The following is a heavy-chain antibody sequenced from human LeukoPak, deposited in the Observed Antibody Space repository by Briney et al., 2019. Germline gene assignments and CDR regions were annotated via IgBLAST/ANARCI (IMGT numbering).Heavy chain of an antibody. V-gene: IGHV3-7*04. CDR3: ARESYRIQLWLTVDP. CDR1: GFTFSSYW. Sequence: PGGSLRLSCAASGFTFSSYWMSWVRQAPGKGLEWVANIKQDGSEKYYVDSVKGRFTISRDNAKNSLYLQMNSLRAEDTAVYYCARESYRIQLWLTVDPWGQGTLVTVSS. J-gene: IGHJ5*02. D-gene: IGHD5-18*01. CDR2: IKQDGSEK.